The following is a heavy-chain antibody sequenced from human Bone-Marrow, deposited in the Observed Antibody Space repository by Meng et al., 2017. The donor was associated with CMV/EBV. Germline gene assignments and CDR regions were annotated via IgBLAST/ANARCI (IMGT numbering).Heavy chain of an antibody. CDR1: GYTFTTYA. D-gene: IGHD3-22*01. J-gene: IGHJ4*02. CDR2: INAGNGNT. Sequence: SGYTFTTYAMHWVRQATGQRLEWMGWINAGNGNTKYSQSFQGRVTITRDTSASTAYMELSSLRSADTAVYYCARGRDYYYDSSGYNDYWGQGTLVTVSS. V-gene: IGHV1-3*01. CDR3: ARGRDYYYDSSGYNDY.